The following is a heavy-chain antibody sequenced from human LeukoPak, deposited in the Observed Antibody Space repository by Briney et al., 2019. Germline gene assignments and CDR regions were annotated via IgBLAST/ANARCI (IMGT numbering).Heavy chain of an antibody. CDR1: GFSFSTYA. D-gene: IGHD3-3*01. CDR3: ARDERLLSFLK. J-gene: IGHJ4*02. CDR2: ISVSGFST. Sequence: GGSLRLSCEASGFSFSTYAMNWVRQAPGKGLEWVSVISVSGFSTYYADSVKGRFTISRDMSKSTLYLQMNSLRAEDTAIYYCARDERLLSFLKWGQGTLVTVSS. V-gene: IGHV3-23*01.